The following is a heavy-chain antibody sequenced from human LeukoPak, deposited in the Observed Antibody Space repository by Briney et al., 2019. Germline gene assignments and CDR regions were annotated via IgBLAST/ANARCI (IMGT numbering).Heavy chain of an antibody. J-gene: IGHJ6*02. D-gene: IGHD4-17*01. CDR2: ISSSGSTI. Sequence: PGGSLRLSCAASGFTFSNYAMTWVRQAPGKGLEWVSYISSSGSTIYYADSVKGRFTISRDNAKNSLYLQMNSLRAEDTAVYYCARVLAPGDRSPYYYYGMDVWGQGTTVTVSS. V-gene: IGHV3-11*01. CDR1: GFTFSNYA. CDR3: ARVLAPGDRSPYYYYGMDV.